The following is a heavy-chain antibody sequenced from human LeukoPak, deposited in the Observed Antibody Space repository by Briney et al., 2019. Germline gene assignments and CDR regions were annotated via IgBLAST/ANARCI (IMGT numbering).Heavy chain of an antibody. V-gene: IGHV3-23*01. J-gene: IGHJ6*04. CDR2: ISGSGGDT. D-gene: IGHD3-10*02. Sequence: GGSLRLSCAASGFTFSSYAMSWVRQAPGKGLDWVSSISGSGGDTYYSDSVRGRFTISRDNSKNTLYMQMNSLRAEDTAVYYCAELGITMIGGVWGKGTTVTISS. CDR3: AELGITMIGGV. CDR1: GFTFSSYA.